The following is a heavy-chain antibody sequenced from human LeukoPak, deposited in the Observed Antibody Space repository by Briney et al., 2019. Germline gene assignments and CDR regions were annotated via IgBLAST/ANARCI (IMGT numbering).Heavy chain of an antibody. J-gene: IGHJ5*02. CDR3: VKIAPDLP. Sequence: GGSLRLSCAASGFTFSIFGMTWVRQAPGKGLEWVSAISDNGGSIFYADSVKGRFTISRDNSKNSLYLQMNSLRADDTAVYYCVKIAPDLPWGQGTLVTVS. D-gene: IGHD2-21*01. V-gene: IGHV3-23*01. CDR2: ISDNGGSI. CDR1: GFTFSIFG.